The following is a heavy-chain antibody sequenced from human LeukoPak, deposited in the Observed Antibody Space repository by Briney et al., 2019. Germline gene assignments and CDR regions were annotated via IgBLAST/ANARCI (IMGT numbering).Heavy chain of an antibody. V-gene: IGHV3-23*01. CDR2: ISTGGGST. CDR1: GFTFSNYA. D-gene: IGHD1-26*01. CDR3: AKAYSIDY. Sequence: PGGSLRLSCAASGFTFSNYAMSWVRQAPGKGLGWVSGISTGGGSTYYADSVKGRFTISRDNSKNTLYLQMNSLRAEDTAVYYCAKAYSIDYWGQGTLVTVSS. J-gene: IGHJ4*02.